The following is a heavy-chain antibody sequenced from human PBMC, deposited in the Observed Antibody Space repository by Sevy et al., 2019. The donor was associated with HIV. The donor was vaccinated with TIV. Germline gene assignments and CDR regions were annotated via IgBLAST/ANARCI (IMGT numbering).Heavy chain of an antibody. CDR3: AKTKSSRAAAGYYFDY. D-gene: IGHD6-13*01. V-gene: IGHV3-30*02. CDR1: GFTFSSYG. Sequence: GGSLRLSCAASGFTFSSYGMHWVRQAPGKGLEWVAFIRYDGSNKYYAYSVKGRFTISRDNSKNTLYLQMNSLRAEDTAVYYCAKTKSSRAAAGYYFDYWGQGTLVTVSS. CDR2: IRYDGSNK. J-gene: IGHJ4*02.